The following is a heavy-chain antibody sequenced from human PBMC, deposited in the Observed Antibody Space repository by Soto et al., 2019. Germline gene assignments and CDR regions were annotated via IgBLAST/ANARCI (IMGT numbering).Heavy chain of an antibody. D-gene: IGHD3-22*01. V-gene: IGHV4-59*01. Sequence: SETLSLTCTVSGGSISSYCWSWIRQPPGKGLEWIGYIYYSGSTNYNPSLKSRVTISVDTSKNQFSLKLSSVTAADTAVYYCARVVPNYYDSSGYYYDTYFDYWGQGTLVTVSS. CDR2: IYYSGST. J-gene: IGHJ4*02. CDR1: GGSISSYC. CDR3: ARVVPNYYDSSGYYYDTYFDY.